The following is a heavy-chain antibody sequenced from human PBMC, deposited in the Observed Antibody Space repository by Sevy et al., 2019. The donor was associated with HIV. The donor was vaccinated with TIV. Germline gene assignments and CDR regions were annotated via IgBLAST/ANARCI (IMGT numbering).Heavy chain of an antibody. Sequence: GGSLRLSCAASGFTFSSYAMSWVRQAPGKGLEWVSAIGGSGGSTYYADSVKGRFTISRDNSKNTLYRQMNSLRAEDTAVYYCAKDYCSGGSCYSTTFDYWGQGTLVTVSS. V-gene: IGHV3-23*01. CDR1: GFTFSSYA. J-gene: IGHJ4*02. D-gene: IGHD2-15*01. CDR2: IGGSGGST. CDR3: AKDYCSGGSCYSTTFDY.